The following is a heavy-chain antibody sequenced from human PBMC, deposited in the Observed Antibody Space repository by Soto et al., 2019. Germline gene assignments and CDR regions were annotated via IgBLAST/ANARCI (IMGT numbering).Heavy chain of an antibody. D-gene: IGHD2-15*01. V-gene: IGHV3-33*01. CDR1: GFTFSSYG. J-gene: IGHJ3*02. CDR3: AREVVTGDAFDI. Sequence: QVQLVESGGGVVQPGRSLRLSCAASGFTFSSYGMHWVRQAPGKGLEWVAVIWYDGSNKYYADSVKGRFTISRDNSKNTLYLQMNSLRAEDTAVYYCAREVVTGDAFDIWGQGTMVTVSS. CDR2: IWYDGSNK.